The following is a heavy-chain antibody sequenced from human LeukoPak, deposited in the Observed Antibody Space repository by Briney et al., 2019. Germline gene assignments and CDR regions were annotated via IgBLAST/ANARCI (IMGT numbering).Heavy chain of an antibody. D-gene: IGHD3-10*01. V-gene: IGHV1-46*01. J-gene: IGHJ5*02. Sequence: ASVKVSCRASGYTFTSYYMHWVRQAPGQGLEWMGIINPSGGSTSYAQKFQGRVTMTRDMSTSTVYMELSSLRSEDTAVYYCARGGAGFGDVPWYRVNWFDPWGQGTLVTVSS. CDR3: ARGGAGFGDVPWYRVNWFDP. CDR2: INPSGGST. CDR1: GYTFTSYY.